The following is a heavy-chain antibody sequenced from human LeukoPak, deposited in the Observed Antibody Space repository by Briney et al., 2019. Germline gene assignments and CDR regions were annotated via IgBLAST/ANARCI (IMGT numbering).Heavy chain of an antibody. Sequence: GGSLRLSCAASGFTFSSYWMSWVRQAPGKGLEWVANIKQDGSEKYYVDSVKGRFTISRDNAKNSLYLQMNSLRAEDTAVYYCAREGPLYYYGSGSYYNAQGMDVWGQGTTVTVSS. D-gene: IGHD3-10*01. V-gene: IGHV3-7*01. CDR2: IKQDGSEK. J-gene: IGHJ6*02. CDR1: GFTFSSYW. CDR3: AREGPLYYYGSGSYYNAQGMDV.